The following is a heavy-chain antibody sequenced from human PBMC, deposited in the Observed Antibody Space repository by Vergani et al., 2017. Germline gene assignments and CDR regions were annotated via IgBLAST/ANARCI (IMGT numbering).Heavy chain of an antibody. CDR3: ARHISVVRPSSMTAFDY. CDR1: GDSISTSSYA. J-gene: IGHJ4*02. D-gene: IGHD2-21*01. Sequence: QVQLQQWGAGLLKPSETLSLSCTVSGDSISTSSYAWGWIRQPPGKTLEWIGTVFYGGRTSYNPSLKSRVTLSLDTSKKQISLLLTSVTAADTAVYYCARHISVVRPSSMTAFDYWGQGTLVTVSS. V-gene: IGHV4-39*01. CDR2: VFYGGRT.